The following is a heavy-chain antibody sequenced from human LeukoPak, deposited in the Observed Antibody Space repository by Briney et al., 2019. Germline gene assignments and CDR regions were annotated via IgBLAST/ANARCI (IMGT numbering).Heavy chain of an antibody. CDR2: IYYTGST. CDR3: ARVYSSSWDHFDY. J-gene: IGHJ4*02. V-gene: IGHV4-59*12. CDR1: GGSISRDY. Sequence: SETLSLTCTVSGGSISRDYWSWIRQPPGKGLEWIGYIYYTGSTNYNPSLNSRVTISLETSKNQFSLELSSVTAADTAVYYCARVYSSSWDHFDYWGQGTLVTVSS. D-gene: IGHD6-13*01.